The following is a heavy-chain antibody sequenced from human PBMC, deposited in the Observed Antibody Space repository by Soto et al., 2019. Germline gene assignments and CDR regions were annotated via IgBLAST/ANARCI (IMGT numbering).Heavy chain of an antibody. D-gene: IGHD6-19*01. Sequence: LSETLSLTCTVSGDSLSSGGYSWNWIRQHPVKGLEWIAYMYYSGTAYYNPSLKSRLTMSVDKSNHQFSLNLTSVTAADTAIYYCARGVAVAGLDYWGQGTRVT. J-gene: IGHJ4*02. CDR1: GDSLSSGGYS. CDR2: MYYSGTA. V-gene: IGHV4-31*03. CDR3: ARGVAVAGLDY.